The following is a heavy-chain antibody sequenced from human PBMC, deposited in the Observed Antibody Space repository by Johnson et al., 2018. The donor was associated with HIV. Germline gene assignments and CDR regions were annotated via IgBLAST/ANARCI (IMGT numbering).Heavy chain of an antibody. CDR1: GFTFDDYG. CDR3: ARGGDIVLVVYAMGHDAFDI. CDR2: INWTGGST. Sequence: MLLVESGGGVVRPGGSLRLSCAASGFTFDDYGMSWVRQAPGKGLEWVSCINWTGGSTGSADSVKVRFTISRDKAKNSLYLQMNSLRAEDTALYYCARGGDIVLVVYAMGHDAFDIWGQGTMVTVSS. J-gene: IGHJ3*02. D-gene: IGHD2-8*02. V-gene: IGHV3-20*04.